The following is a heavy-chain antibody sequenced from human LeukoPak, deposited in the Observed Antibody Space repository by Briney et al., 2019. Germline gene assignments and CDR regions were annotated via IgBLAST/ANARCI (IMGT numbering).Heavy chain of an antibody. V-gene: IGHV1-18*01. J-gene: IGHJ4*02. CDR2: INGYNGNT. D-gene: IGHD3-22*01. CDR3: ARDNNYYDSGGYWRDEY. Sequence: ASVKVSCKASGYTFTDYGFTWVRQAPGQGLEWMGWINGYNGNTNYAQNLQGRVTMTTDTSTNTAYMELRSLRSDDTAVYYYARDNNYYDSGGYWRDEYWGQGTLVAVSS. CDR1: GYTFTDYG.